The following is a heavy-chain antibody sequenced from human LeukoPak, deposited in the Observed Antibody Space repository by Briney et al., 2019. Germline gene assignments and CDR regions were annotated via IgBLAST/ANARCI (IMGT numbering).Heavy chain of an antibody. V-gene: IGHV3-23*01. Sequence: GGSLRLSCAASGFTFSNSAMSWVRQAPGKGLEWVSTLSGSGITTYYADSVKGRFTISRDNSKNTLYLQMNSLRAEDTAVYYCARGIYSSGWSYFDYWGHGTLVTVSS. CDR3: ARGIYSSGWSYFDY. CDR1: GFTFSNSA. D-gene: IGHD6-19*01. J-gene: IGHJ4*01. CDR2: LSGSGITT.